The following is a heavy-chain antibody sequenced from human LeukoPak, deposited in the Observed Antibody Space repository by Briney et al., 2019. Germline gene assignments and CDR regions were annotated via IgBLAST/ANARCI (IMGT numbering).Heavy chain of an antibody. CDR1: GFTFSDYY. D-gene: IGHD3-10*01. V-gene: IGHV3-53*04. CDR2: IYSGGST. CDR3: AREAHYGSGSYDY. J-gene: IGHJ4*02. Sequence: GGSLRLSCAASGFTFSDYYMSWVRQAPGKGLEWVSVIYSGGSTYYADSVKGRFTISRHNSKNTLYLQMNSLRAEDTAVYYCAREAHYGSGSYDYWGQGTLVTVSS.